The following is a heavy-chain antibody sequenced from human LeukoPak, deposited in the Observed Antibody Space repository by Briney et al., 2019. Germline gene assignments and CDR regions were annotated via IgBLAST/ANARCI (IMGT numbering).Heavy chain of an antibody. CDR3: ARQWDILTVNNWFDP. Sequence: PPETLSLTCTVPGGSISSSTYYWGWIRQPPGTGLEWLGSIYYGRSAYHNPSLKSRVTLAVDTSKNQFFLNLSSVTATDTAVYYCARQWDILTVNNWFDPWGQGTLVTVSS. CDR1: GGSISSSTYY. V-gene: IGHV4-39*01. J-gene: IGHJ5*02. D-gene: IGHD3-9*01. CDR2: IYYGRSA.